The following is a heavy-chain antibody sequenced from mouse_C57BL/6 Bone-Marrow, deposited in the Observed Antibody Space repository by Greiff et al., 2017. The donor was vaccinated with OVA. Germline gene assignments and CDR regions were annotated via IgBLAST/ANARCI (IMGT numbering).Heavy chain of an antibody. Sequence: QVQLQQPGAELVKPGASVKLSCKASGYTFTSYWMQWVKQRPGQGLEWIGEIDPSDSYTNYNQKFKGKATLTVDTSSSTAYMQLSSLTSEDSAVYYCAGAQALWFAYWGQGTLVTVSA. V-gene: IGHV1-50*01. CDR3: AGAQALWFAY. D-gene: IGHD3-2*02. CDR1: GYTFTSYW. CDR2: IDPSDSYT. J-gene: IGHJ3*01.